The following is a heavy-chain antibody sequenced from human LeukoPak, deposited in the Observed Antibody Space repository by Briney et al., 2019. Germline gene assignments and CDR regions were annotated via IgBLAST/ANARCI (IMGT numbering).Heavy chain of an antibody. V-gene: IGHV3-74*01. J-gene: IGHJ4*02. D-gene: IGHD3-9*01. Sequence: GGSLRLSCAASGFTFDDYAMHWVRQAPGKGLVWVSRINSDGSSTSYADSVKGRFTISRDNAKNTLYLQMNSLRAEDTAVYYCARVDQYYDILTGYYLPLFDYWGQGTLVTVSS. CDR2: INSDGSST. CDR1: GFTFDDYA. CDR3: ARVDQYYDILTGYYLPLFDY.